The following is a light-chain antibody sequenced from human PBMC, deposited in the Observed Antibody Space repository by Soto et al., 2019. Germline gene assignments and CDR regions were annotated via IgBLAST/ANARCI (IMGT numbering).Light chain of an antibody. CDR3: QSYDSSLSAYV. CDR2: ANS. CDR1: SSNLGAGYD. J-gene: IGLJ1*01. V-gene: IGLV1-40*01. Sequence: QSVLTQPPSVSGAPGQRVAISCTGSSSNLGAGYDVHWYRQLPGAAPQLLIFANSDRPSGVPDRFSGSKSGNSASLAITGVQAEDEADYYCQSYDSSLSAYVFGTGTKLTVL.